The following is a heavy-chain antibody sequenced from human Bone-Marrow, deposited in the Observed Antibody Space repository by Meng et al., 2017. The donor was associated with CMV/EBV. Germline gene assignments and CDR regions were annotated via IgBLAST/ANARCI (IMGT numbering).Heavy chain of an antibody. Sequence: ASVKVSCKASGYTFTSYGISWVRQAPGQGLEWMGWISAYNGNTNYAQKFQGRVTMTRDTSISTAYMELSRLRSDDTAVYYCARGRYCSSTSCYTGGEVDYWGQGTLVTVSS. J-gene: IGHJ4*02. D-gene: IGHD2-2*02. CDR2: ISAYNGNT. CDR3: ARGRYCSSTSCYTGGEVDY. V-gene: IGHV1-18*01. CDR1: GYTFTSYG.